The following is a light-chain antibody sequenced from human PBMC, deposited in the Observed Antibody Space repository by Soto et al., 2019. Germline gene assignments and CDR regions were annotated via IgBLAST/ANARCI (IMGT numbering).Light chain of an antibody. J-gene: IGKJ4*01. CDR2: GAS. V-gene: IGKV3-20*01. CDR1: QSVTSSY. Sequence: EIVLTQSPGTLSLSAGERATLSCRASQSVTSSYLAWYQQKPGQAPRLLIYGASSRAAGIPDRFSGSGSGTEFNLTISSLQSEDFGVYYCQQYNNWPRATFGGGTKVDIK. CDR3: QQYNNWPRAT.